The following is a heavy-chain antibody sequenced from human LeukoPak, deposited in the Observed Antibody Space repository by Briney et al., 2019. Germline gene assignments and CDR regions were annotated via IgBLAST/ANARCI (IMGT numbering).Heavy chain of an antibody. V-gene: IGHV4-59*01. Sequence: SETLSLTCTVSVDSISGYFWSWIRQPPGKGLEWIGYMYYSGNTNYNPSLKSRLTTSLDTSKNQFSLKLSSVTAADTAVYYCARGKYYFDYWGQGTLVTVSS. CDR2: MYYSGNT. CDR1: VDSISGYF. J-gene: IGHJ4*02. CDR3: ARGKYYFDY.